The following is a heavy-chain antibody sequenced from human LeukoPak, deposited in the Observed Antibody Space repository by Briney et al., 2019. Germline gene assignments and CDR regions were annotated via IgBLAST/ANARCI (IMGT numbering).Heavy chain of an antibody. Sequence: GGSLRLSCAASGFTFSDHYVDWVRQAPGKGLEWVGRTRKKANSYTTEYAASVKGRFTISRDDSKNSLYLQMNSLKAEDTAVYYCARVGGDTGRSFDYWGQGTLVTVSS. J-gene: IGHJ4*02. V-gene: IGHV3-72*01. CDR1: GFTFSDHY. D-gene: IGHD5-18*01. CDR2: TRKKANSYTT. CDR3: ARVGGDTGRSFDY.